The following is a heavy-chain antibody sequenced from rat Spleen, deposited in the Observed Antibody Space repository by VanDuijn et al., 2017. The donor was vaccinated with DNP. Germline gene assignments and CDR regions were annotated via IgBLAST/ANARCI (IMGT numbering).Heavy chain of an antibody. D-gene: IGHD1-10*01. CDR2: ISYDGSST. J-gene: IGHJ3*01. V-gene: IGHV5-29*01. CDR1: GVTFSNYD. CDR3: ASLNNYNWFAY. Sequence: EVQLVETGGGLVQPGRSLKLSCAASGVTFSNYDMAWVRQAPTKGLEWVAFISYDGSSTYYRDSVKGRFTISRDNAKSTLYLQMDSLRSEDTATYYCASLNNYNWFAYWGQGTLVTVSS.